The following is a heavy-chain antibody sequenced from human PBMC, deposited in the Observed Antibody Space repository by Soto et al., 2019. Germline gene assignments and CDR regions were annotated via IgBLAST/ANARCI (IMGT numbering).Heavy chain of an antibody. CDR2: INHSGST. J-gene: IGHJ6*02. V-gene: IGHV4-34*01. CDR3: ASEDTAMDRWDYYGMDV. Sequence: SETLSLTCAVYGGSFSGYYWSWIRQPPGKGLEWIGEINHSGSTNYNPSLKSRVTISVDTSKNQFSLKLSSATAADTAVYYCASEDTAMDRWDYYGMDVWGQGTTVTVSS. CDR1: GGSFSGYY. D-gene: IGHD5-18*01.